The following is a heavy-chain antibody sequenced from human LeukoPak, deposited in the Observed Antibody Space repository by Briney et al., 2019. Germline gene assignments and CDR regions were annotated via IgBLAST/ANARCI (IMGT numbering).Heavy chain of an antibody. J-gene: IGHJ5*02. CDR1: GFTFSSYG. V-gene: IGHV3-30*02. D-gene: IGHD3-10*01. CDR2: IRYDGSNK. CDR3: VKGGKYGSGSYYRGHFDH. Sequence: GGSLRLSCAASGFTFSSYGMHWVRQAPGKGLEWVAFIRYDGSNKYYADSVKGRFTISRDNSKNTLYLQMNSLRAEDTAVYYCVKGGKYGSGSYYRGHFDHWGQGTMVTVSS.